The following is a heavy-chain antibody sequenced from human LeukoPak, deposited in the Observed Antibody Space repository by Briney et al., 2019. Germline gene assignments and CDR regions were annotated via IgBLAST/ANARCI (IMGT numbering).Heavy chain of an antibody. CDR1: GFTFSSYA. Sequence: GRSLRLSCAASGFTFSSYAMHWVRQAPGKGLEWVAVISYDGSNKYYADSVKGRFTISRDNSKNTPYLQMNSLRAEDTAVYYCARVGLQQLVFDYWGQGTLVTVSS. CDR3: ARVGLQQLVFDY. CDR2: ISYDGSNK. J-gene: IGHJ4*02. V-gene: IGHV3-30*04. D-gene: IGHD6-13*01.